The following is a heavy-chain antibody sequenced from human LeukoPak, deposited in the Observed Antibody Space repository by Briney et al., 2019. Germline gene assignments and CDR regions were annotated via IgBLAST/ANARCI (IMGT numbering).Heavy chain of an antibody. CDR2: THYTGST. CDR3: ARDGDTAMILFAFDM. D-gene: IGHD5-18*01. CDR1: GGSISSYY. J-gene: IGHJ3*02. Sequence: SETLSLTCTVSGGSISSYYWSWIRQPLGKGLEWIGYTHYTGSTSVNPSLTSRVTISVDTSKNQFSLKVSSVTAADTAVYYCARDGDTAMILFAFDMWGQGTMVTVSS. V-gene: IGHV4-59*01.